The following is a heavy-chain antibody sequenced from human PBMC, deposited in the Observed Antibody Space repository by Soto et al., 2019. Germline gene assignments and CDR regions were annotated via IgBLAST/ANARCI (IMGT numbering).Heavy chain of an antibody. CDR3: ARRANRMTTSDY. V-gene: IGHV1-18*01. CDR2: IDSYNGNT. Sequence: QVQLVQSGAEVKKPGASVKVSCKASGYTFFTYGINWVRQAPGQGLEWMGWIDSYNGNTKYAQRLQDRVTMTTDTSTTTAYMELRNLRSEDTALYYCARRANRMTTSDYWGQGTLVTVSS. CDR1: GYTFFTYG. D-gene: IGHD4-17*01. J-gene: IGHJ4*02.